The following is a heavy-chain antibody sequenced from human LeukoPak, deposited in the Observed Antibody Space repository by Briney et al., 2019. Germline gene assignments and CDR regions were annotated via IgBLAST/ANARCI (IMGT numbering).Heavy chain of an antibody. J-gene: IGHJ1*01. V-gene: IGHV1-2*02. CDR3: ARVYYDFWSGPLEYFQH. CDR1: GYTFTGYY. Sequence: ASVKVSCKASGYTFTGYYMHWVRQAPGQGLEWMGWINPNSGGTNYAQKFQGRVTMTRDTSISTAYMELSRPRSDDTAVYYCARVYYDFWSGPLEYFQHWGQGTLVTVSS. CDR2: INPNSGGT. D-gene: IGHD3-3*01.